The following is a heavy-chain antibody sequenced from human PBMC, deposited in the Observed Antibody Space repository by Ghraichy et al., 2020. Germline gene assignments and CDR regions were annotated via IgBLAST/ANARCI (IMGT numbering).Heavy chain of an antibody. CDR2: INHSGST. D-gene: IGHD3-10*01. J-gene: IGHJ4*02. Sequence: EALNISCAVYGGSFSGYYWSWIRQPPGKGLEWIGEINHSGSTNYNPSLKSRVTISVDTSKNQFSLKLSSVTAADTAVYYCARGLLLWFGELSALDYWGQGTLVTVSS. V-gene: IGHV4-34*01. CDR1: GGSFSGYY. CDR3: ARGLLLWFGELSALDY.